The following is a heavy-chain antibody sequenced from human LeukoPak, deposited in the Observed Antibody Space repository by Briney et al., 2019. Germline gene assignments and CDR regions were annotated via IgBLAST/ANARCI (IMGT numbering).Heavy chain of an antibody. Sequence: NSSETLSLTCTVSGDSISSYYWSWIRQPPGKGLEWIGYIYYSGTTNYNPSLKSRVTISEDTSKNQFSLKLSSVTAADTAVYYCCRGSPYAFDIWGQGTMVTVSS. D-gene: IGHD1-26*01. J-gene: IGHJ3*02. CDR2: IYYSGTT. CDR1: GDSISSYY. V-gene: IGHV4-59*12. CDR3: CRGSPYAFDI.